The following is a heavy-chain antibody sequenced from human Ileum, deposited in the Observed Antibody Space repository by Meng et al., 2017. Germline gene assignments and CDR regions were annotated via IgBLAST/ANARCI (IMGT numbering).Heavy chain of an antibody. CDR3: AKNGRDRSFNY. CDR1: GDSISSSNW. J-gene: IGHJ4*02. D-gene: IGHD3-16*02. CDR2: IYLGATN. Sequence: QVQRQDPGQGLGGPSGTLSFTCVVSGDSISSSNWWSWLRQSPEKGLEWIGEIYLGATNNYHPSLESRVTMSVDKSKNQYSLDLTSVTAADTAVYYCAKNGRDRSFNYWGQGILVTVSS. V-gene: IGHV4-4*02.